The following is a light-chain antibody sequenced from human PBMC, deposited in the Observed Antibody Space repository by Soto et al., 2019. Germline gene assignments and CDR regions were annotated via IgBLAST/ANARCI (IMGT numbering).Light chain of an antibody. CDR2: GAS. V-gene: IGKV3-15*01. CDR3: QQYGSSTGT. Sequence: EIVMTQSPATLSVSPGERATLSCRASQSVSSNLAWYQQKPGQAPRLLIYGASTRATGIPARFSGSGSGTEFTLTISSLQSEDFAVYYCQQYGSSTGTFGQGTRLEIK. CDR1: QSVSSN. J-gene: IGKJ5*01.